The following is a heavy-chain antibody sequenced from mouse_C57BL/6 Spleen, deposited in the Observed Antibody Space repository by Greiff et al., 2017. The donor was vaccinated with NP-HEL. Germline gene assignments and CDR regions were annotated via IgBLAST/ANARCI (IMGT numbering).Heavy chain of an antibody. CDR1: GYTFTSYW. V-gene: IGHV1-52*01. D-gene: IGHD2-12*01. J-gene: IGHJ3*01. CDR3: AREEGDYRGRWAD. Sequence: VQLQQPGAELVRPGSSVKLSCKASGYTFTSYWMHWVKQRPIHGLEWIGNIDPSDSETHYNQKFKDKATLTVDKSSSTVYMPLSRLTSEYSPVFDCAREEGDYRGRWADWGKGTLVTVSA. CDR2: IDPSDSET.